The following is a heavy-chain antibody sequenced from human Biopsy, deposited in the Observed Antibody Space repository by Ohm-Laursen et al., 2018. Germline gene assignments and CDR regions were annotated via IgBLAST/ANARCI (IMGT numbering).Heavy chain of an antibody. V-gene: IGHV3-23*01. CDR1: GFTFSSYS. CDR2: ISGSAAST. CDR3: RAVAGEAFDL. D-gene: IGHD6-19*01. J-gene: IGHJ3*01. Sequence: SLRLSCSAPGFTFSSYSMSWVRQPPGKGLEWVSAISGSAASTYYSDSVKGRFTISRDNSKNMMYLKMNSLRADDTALYYCRAVAGEAFDLWGQGTMVTVSS.